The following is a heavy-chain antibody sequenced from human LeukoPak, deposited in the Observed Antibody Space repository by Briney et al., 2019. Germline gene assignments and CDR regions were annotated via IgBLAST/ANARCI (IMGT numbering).Heavy chain of an antibody. D-gene: IGHD3-10*01. J-gene: IGHJ4*02. CDR2: IYYSGST. V-gene: IGHV4-31*03. Sequence: SETLSLTCTVSGGSISSGGYYWSWIRQNPGKGLEWIGYIYYSGSTYYNPSLKSRVTISVDTSKNQFSLKLSSVTAADTAVYYCARHGSYCFDSWGRGTLVTVSS. CDR3: ARHGSYCFDS. CDR1: GGSISSGGYY.